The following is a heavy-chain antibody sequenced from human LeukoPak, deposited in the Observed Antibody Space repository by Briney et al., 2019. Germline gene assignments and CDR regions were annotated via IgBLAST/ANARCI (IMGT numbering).Heavy chain of an antibody. D-gene: IGHD5-18*01. Sequence: GGSLRLSCAASGFTFSDYYMSWIRQAPGKGLEWVSYISSSGSTIYYADSVKGRFTISRDNAKNSLYLQMNSLRAEDTAVYYCAKLQRSYGFYYFDYWGQGTLVTVSS. CDR1: GFTFSDYY. CDR3: AKLQRSYGFYYFDY. CDR2: ISSSGSTI. V-gene: IGHV3-11*01. J-gene: IGHJ4*02.